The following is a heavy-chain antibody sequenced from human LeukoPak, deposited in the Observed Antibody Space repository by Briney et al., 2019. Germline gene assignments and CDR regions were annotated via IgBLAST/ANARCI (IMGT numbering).Heavy chain of an antibody. CDR1: GFTFSSYA. V-gene: IGHV3-30-3*01. D-gene: IGHD3-10*01. J-gene: IGHJ4*02. CDR2: ISYDGSNK. CDR3: ASGMVRGVIMGELDY. Sequence: GGSLRLSCAASGFTFSSYAMHWVRQAPGKGLEWVAVISYDGSNKYYADSVKGRFTISRDNSKNTLYLQMNSLRAEDTAVYYCASGMVRGVIMGELDYWGQGTLVTVSS.